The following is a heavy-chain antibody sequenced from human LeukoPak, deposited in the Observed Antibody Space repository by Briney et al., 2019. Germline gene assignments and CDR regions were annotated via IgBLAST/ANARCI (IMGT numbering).Heavy chain of an antibody. D-gene: IGHD3-22*01. V-gene: IGHV1-69*13. Sequence: ASVKVSCKASGYTFSSYAISWVRQAPGQGLDWMGGMIPIFDTGNYAQKFQGRLTITADESTSTAYMELSSLRSEDTAVYYCARTYYYDSSGYSFDYWGQGTLVTVSS. CDR3: ARTYYYDSSGYSFDY. CDR2: MIPIFDTG. J-gene: IGHJ4*02. CDR1: GYTFSSYA.